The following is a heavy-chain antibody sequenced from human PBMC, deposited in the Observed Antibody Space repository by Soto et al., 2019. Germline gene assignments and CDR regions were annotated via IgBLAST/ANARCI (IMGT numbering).Heavy chain of an antibody. V-gene: IGHV3-7*03. CDR2: INQDSSGK. D-gene: IGHD2-8*01. CDR1: RFTFSIYW. Sequence: VGSLRLSCAASRFTFSIYWMSWVRQAPGKGLEWVANINQDSSGKYYVDSVKGRFTISRDNARNLLFLQMNSLRVEDTGVYFCAKDAFSTPSNSWGQGTLVTVSS. J-gene: IGHJ5*02. CDR3: AKDAFSTPSNS.